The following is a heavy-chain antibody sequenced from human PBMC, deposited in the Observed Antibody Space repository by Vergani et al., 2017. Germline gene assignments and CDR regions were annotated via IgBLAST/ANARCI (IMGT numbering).Heavy chain of an antibody. J-gene: IGHJ4*02. CDR2: IYYSGST. D-gene: IGHD3-22*01. CDR3: ARDATIYDSSGYPLDY. Sequence: QLQLQESGPGLVKPSETLSLTCTVSGGSISSSSYYWGWIRQPPGKGLEWIGSIYYSGSTYYNPSLKSRVTISVDTYKNQFSLKLSSVTAADTAVYYCARDATIYDSSGYPLDYWGQGTLVTVSS. CDR1: GGSISSSSYY. V-gene: IGHV4-39*07.